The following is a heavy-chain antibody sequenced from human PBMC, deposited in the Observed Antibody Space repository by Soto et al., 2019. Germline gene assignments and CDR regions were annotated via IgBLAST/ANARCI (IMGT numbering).Heavy chain of an antibody. D-gene: IGHD3-10*01. J-gene: IGHJ6*02. CDR2: MNPNSGNT. Sequence: ASVKVSCKASGYTFTGYYMHWVRQAPGQGLEWMGWMNPNSGNTGYAQKFQGRVTMTRNTSISTAYMELSSLRSEDTAVYYCARFRWFGELLGYYYGMDVWGQGTTVTVSS. V-gene: IGHV1-8*02. CDR3: ARFRWFGELLGYYYGMDV. CDR1: GYTFTGYY.